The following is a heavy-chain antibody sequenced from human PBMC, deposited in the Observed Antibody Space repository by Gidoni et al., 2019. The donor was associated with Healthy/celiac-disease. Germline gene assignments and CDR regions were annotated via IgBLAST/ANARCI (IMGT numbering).Heavy chain of an antibody. D-gene: IGHD2-21*01. CDR3: ARHLPDCGGDCALDY. Sequence: EVQLVQSGAEVKKPGASLKISCKGSGYSFTSYWIGWVRQMPGKGLEWMGSIYPGDSDTRYSPSFQGQVTISADKSISTAYLQWSSLKASDTAMYYCARHLPDCGGDCALDYWGQGTLVTVSS. J-gene: IGHJ4*02. V-gene: IGHV5-51*01. CDR1: GYSFTSYW. CDR2: IYPGDSDT.